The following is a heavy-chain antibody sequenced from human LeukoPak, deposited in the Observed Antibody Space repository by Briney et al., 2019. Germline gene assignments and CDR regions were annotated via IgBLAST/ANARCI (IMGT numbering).Heavy chain of an antibody. CDR2: INPNSGGT. D-gene: IGHD4-23*01. J-gene: IGHJ3*02. V-gene: IGHV1-2*02. Sequence: GASVKVSCKASGYTFTDYYLHWVRQAPGQGLEWMGWINPNSGGTNYAQKFQGRVTMTRDTSISTAYMELSRLRSDDTAVYYCASPRNPINYGGNSGDAFDIWGQGTMVTVSS. CDR3: ASPRNPINYGGNSGDAFDI. CDR1: GYTFTDYY.